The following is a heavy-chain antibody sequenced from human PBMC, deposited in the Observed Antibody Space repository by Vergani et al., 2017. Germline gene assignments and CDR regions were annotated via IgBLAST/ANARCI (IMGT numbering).Heavy chain of an antibody. Sequence: QVQLQESGPGLVKPSETLSLTCAVSGYSISRGYYWGWIRQPPGKGLEWIGSIYHSGSTYYNPSLKSRVTISVDTSKHQFSLKLSSVTAADTAVYYCAGQQLVGYYFDYWGQGTLVTVSS. V-gene: IGHV4-38-2*01. CDR1: GYSISRGYY. D-gene: IGHD6-13*01. J-gene: IGHJ4*02. CDR2: IYHSGST. CDR3: AGQQLVGYYFDY.